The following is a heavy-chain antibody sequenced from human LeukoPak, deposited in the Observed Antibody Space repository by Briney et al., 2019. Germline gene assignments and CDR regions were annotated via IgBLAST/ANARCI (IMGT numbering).Heavy chain of an antibody. D-gene: IGHD1-26*01. CDR3: ARGRGATPPYYFDY. CDR1: GFTVSSNY. J-gene: IGHJ4*02. V-gene: IGHV3-21*01. Sequence: GGFLRLSCAASGFTVSSNYMSWVRQAPGKGLEWVSSISSTSIYIYYADSVKGRFTISRDNAKNSLYLQMNSLRAEDTAVYYCARGRGATPPYYFDYWGQGTLVTVSS. CDR2: ISSTSIYI.